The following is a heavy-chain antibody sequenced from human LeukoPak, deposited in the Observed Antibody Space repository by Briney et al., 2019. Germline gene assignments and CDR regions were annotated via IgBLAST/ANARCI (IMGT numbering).Heavy chain of an antibody. CDR1: GFTVSSNY. V-gene: IGHV3-66*01. CDR2: IYSSGSK. J-gene: IGHJ4*02. CDR3: ARDREMAAFDY. D-gene: IGHD5-24*01. Sequence: PGGSLRLSCAASGFTVSSNYMNWVRQAPGKGLEWVSAIYSSGSKHYADSVKGRFTISRDNSKNTLYLQMNSLRVEDTAVYYCARDREMAAFDYWGQGTLVTVSS.